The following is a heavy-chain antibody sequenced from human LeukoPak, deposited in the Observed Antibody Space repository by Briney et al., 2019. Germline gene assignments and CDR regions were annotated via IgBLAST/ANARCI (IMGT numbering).Heavy chain of an antibody. V-gene: IGHV1-18*01. CDR1: GYTFTSYG. D-gene: IGHD6-13*01. CDR3: ARDIGIAAAEKATEFDY. CDR2: ISAYNGNT. J-gene: IGHJ4*02. Sequence: ASVKVSCKASGYTFTSYGISWVRQAPGQGLEWMGWISAYNGNTNYAQKLQGRVTMTTDTSTSTAYMELRSLRSDDTAVYYCARDIGIAAAEKATEFDYWGQGTLVTVSS.